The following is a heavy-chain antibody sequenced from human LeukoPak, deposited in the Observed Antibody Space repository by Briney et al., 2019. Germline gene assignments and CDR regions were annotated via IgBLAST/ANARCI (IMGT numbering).Heavy chain of an antibody. CDR1: GFTFTDYW. J-gene: IGHJ4*01. Sequence: GGSLRLSCAVSGFTFTDYWMNWVRQAPGKGLEWVASIRQDGGEKYYVDSVKGRFTISRDNTKNSLYLQMSALRDEDTAVYYCARDGTAAGLYFDLWGQGTLVTVSS. CDR3: ARDGTAAGLYFDL. D-gene: IGHD6-13*01. CDR2: IRQDGGEK. V-gene: IGHV3-7*01.